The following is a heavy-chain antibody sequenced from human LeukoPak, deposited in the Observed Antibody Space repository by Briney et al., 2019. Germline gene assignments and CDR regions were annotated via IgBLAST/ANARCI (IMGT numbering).Heavy chain of an antibody. Sequence: GRSLRLSCAASGFTFSSYGMHWVRQAPGKGLEWVAVISYDGSNKYYADSVKGRFTISRDNARKSLYLQMSSLRAEDTAVYYCATYTHWVAGDVWGQGTTVTVSS. D-gene: IGHD3-16*01. CDR2: ISYDGSNK. CDR3: ATYTHWVAGDV. V-gene: IGHV3-30*03. J-gene: IGHJ6*02. CDR1: GFTFSSYG.